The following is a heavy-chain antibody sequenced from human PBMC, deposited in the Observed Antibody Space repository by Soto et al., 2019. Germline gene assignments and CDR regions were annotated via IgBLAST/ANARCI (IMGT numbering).Heavy chain of an antibody. CDR3: AKDGGSQWLTAYFDY. Sequence: QVQLVESGGGVVQPGGSLTLSCAASEFTFSTYGMHWVRQAPGKGLEWVAVISYDGSNKYYADSVKGRFTISRDNSKNTLYLQMNSLRAEDTAVYYCAKDGGSQWLTAYFDYWGQGTLVTVSS. J-gene: IGHJ4*02. CDR1: EFTFSTYG. CDR2: ISYDGSNK. D-gene: IGHD6-19*01. V-gene: IGHV3-30*18.